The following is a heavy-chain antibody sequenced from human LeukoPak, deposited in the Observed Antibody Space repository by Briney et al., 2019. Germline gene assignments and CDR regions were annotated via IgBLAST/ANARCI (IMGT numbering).Heavy chain of an antibody. CDR3: ARGSGSYPHIDY. D-gene: IGHD1-26*01. J-gene: IGHJ4*02. CDR1: GFTFSSYW. Sequence: GGSLRLSCVASGFTFSSYWMHWVRQAPGKGLVWVSRINSDGSSTSYADSVKGRFTISRDNAKNTLYLQMNSLRAEDTAVYYCARGSGSYPHIDYWGQGTLVTVSS. V-gene: IGHV3-74*01. CDR2: INSDGSST.